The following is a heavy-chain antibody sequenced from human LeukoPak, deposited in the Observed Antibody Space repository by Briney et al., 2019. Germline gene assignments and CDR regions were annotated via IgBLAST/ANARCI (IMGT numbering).Heavy chain of an antibody. CDR1: GYTLTELS. D-gene: IGHD3-16*01. J-gene: IGHJ3*02. CDR2: FDPEDGET. Sequence: ASVKVSCEVSGYTLTELSMHWVRQAPGKGLEWMGGFDPEDGETIYAQKFQGRVTMTEDTSTDTAYMELSSLRSEDTAVYYCATTITFGEDAFDIWGQGTTVTVSS. CDR3: ATTITFGEDAFDI. V-gene: IGHV1-24*01.